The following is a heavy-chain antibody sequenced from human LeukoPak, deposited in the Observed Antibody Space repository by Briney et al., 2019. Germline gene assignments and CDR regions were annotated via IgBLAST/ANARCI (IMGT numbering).Heavy chain of an antibody. D-gene: IGHD5-18*01. J-gene: IGHJ6*02. CDR1: GGSISSYY. CDR2: IYYSRGT. Sequence: SETLSLTCTVSGGSISSYYWSWIRQPPGKGLEWIGYIYYSRGTMYNPSLKSRVTISVDTSKNQFSLKLSSVTAADTAVYYCARHEGYSYGSAPIYYYGMDVWGQGTTVTVSS. V-gene: IGHV4-59*08. CDR3: ARHEGYSYGSAPIYYYGMDV.